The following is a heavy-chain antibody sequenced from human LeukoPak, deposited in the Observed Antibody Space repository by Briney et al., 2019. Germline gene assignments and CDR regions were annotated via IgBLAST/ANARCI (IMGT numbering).Heavy chain of an antibody. CDR1: GFTFSSYA. D-gene: IGHD2-21*01. Sequence: GGSLRLSCVASGFTFSSYAMSWVRQAPGKGLEWVATIDSGGGSTHYADSVKGRFTISRDSSKNTLYLQMNSLRAEDTAVYYCARDVGPIHFDYRGQGTLVTVSS. CDR3: ARDVGPIHFDY. CDR2: IDSGGGST. J-gene: IGHJ4*02. V-gene: IGHV3-23*01.